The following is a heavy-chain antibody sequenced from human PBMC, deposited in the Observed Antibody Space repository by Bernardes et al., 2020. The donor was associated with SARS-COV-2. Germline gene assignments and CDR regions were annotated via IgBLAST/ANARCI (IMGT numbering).Heavy chain of an antibody. Sequence: GGSLRLSCAASGFTFSSYAMTWVRRAPGKGLEWVSSIKSGGGARYYADSVKCRFTISRDNSKNTLYLQMNSLSADDTAVYYCAKGEGVCHVNCGFYYYAMDVWGQGTTVTVSS. J-gene: IGHJ6*01. CDR1: GFTFSSYA. V-gene: IGHV3-23*01. CDR3: AKGEGVCHVNCGFYYYAMDV. D-gene: IGHD6-25*01. CDR2: IKSGGGAR.